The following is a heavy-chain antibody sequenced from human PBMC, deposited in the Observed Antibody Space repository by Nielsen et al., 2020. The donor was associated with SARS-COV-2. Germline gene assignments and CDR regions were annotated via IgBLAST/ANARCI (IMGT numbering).Heavy chain of an antibody. J-gene: IGHJ4*02. CDR1: GFTFSDYS. D-gene: IGHD2-15*01. V-gene: IGHV3-48*01. CDR3: ARRLLY. CDR2: ISSTSPSTI. Sequence: GESLKISCAASGFTFSDYSMNWVRQAPGRGLEWISYISSTSPSTIYYADSVKGRFTISRDNDRNSLYLQMNSLRAEDTAVYYCARRLLYWGQGTLVTVST.